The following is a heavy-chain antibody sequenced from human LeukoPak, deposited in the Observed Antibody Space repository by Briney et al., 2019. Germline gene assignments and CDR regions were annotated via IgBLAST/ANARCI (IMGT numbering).Heavy chain of an antibody. CDR2: ISYDGLNK. CDR1: GFTFSNYD. D-gene: IGHD5-12*01. V-gene: IGHV3-30*18. J-gene: IGHJ4*02. CDR3: AKGVRSGYDRLDY. Sequence: GGSLRLSCAASGFTFSNYDIHWVRQAPGKGLEWVAVISYDGLNKNHADSVKGRFTISRDNSRNTLSLQMNSLRVEDTAVYYCAKGVRSGYDRLDYWGQGALVTVSS.